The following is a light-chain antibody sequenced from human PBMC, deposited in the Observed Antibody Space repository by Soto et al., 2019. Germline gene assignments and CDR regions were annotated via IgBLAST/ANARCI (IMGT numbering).Light chain of an antibody. CDR1: SSDVGNYNL. Sequence: QSALTQPASVSGSPGQSITISCTGTSSDVGNYNLVSWYQQHPGTAPKLMIYEGSKRPSGVSNRFSGSKSGNTASLTISILQAEDEADYYCCSYAGSSTYVFGTGTKVTVL. CDR2: EGS. CDR3: CSYAGSSTYV. J-gene: IGLJ1*01. V-gene: IGLV2-23*01.